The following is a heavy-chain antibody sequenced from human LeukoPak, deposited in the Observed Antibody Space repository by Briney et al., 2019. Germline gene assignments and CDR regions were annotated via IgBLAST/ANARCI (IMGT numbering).Heavy chain of an antibody. J-gene: IGHJ4*02. D-gene: IGHD5-12*01. CDR3: ARDRGYSGYDDFDY. Sequence: PGGSLRLSCAASGFTFSSYRMSWVRQAPGKGLEWVSYISRSSSYIYYADSVKGRFTIPRDNAKNSLYLQMNSLRAEDTAVYYCARDRGYSGYDDFDYWGQGTLVTVSS. CDR2: ISRSSSYI. V-gene: IGHV3-21*01. CDR1: GFTFSSYR.